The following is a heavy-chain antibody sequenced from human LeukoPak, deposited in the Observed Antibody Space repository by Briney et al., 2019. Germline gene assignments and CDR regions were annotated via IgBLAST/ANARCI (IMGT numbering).Heavy chain of an antibody. Sequence: GGSLRLSCAASGFTFSSYWMHWVRQAPGKGLEWVAVISYDGSNKYYADSVKGRFTISRDNSKNTLYLQMNSLRAEDTAVYYCARLLGDSTIYDLWGQGTLVTVSS. CDR3: ARLLGDSTIYDL. V-gene: IGHV3-30-3*01. CDR1: GFTFSSYW. CDR2: ISYDGSNK. D-gene: IGHD3-16*01. J-gene: IGHJ5*02.